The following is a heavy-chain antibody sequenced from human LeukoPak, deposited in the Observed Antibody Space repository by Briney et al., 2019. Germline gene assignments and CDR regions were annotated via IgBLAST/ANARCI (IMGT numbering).Heavy chain of an antibody. CDR1: GFTFSSYG. CDR3: ARVWCSSTSCQSYFDY. D-gene: IGHD2-2*01. V-gene: IGHV3-7*01. J-gene: IGHJ4*02. Sequence: GGSLRLSCAAPGFTFSSYGMHWARQAPGKGLEWVANIKRDGSEKYYVDSVKGRFTISSDNAKNSLYLQMNSLRAEDTAVYYCARVWCSSTSCQSYFDYWGQGTLVTVSS. CDR2: IKRDGSEK.